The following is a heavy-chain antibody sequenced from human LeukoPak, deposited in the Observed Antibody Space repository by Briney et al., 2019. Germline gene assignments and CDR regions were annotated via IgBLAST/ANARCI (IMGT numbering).Heavy chain of an antibody. CDR3: AELGITMIGGV. D-gene: IGHD3-10*02. CDR1: GFTFRSYW. V-gene: IGHV3-74*01. J-gene: IGHJ6*04. Sequence: GGSLRLSCAASGFTFRSYWMHWVRQDPGKGLVWVSRINSDGSSTIYADSVKGRFTISRDNAKNSLYLQMNSLRAEDTAVYYCAELGITMIGGVWGKGTTVTISS. CDR2: INSDGSST.